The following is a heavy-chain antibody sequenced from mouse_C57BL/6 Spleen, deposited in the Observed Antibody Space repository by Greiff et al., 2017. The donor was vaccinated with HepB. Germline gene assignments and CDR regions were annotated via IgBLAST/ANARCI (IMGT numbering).Heavy chain of an antibody. V-gene: IGHV1-55*01. D-gene: IGHD2-5*01. J-gene: IGHJ3*01. CDR3: AREAYYSNSAWFAY. CDR1: GYTFTSYW. Sequence: VQLQQPGAELVKPGASVKMSCKASGYTFTSYWITWVKQRPGQGLEWIGDIYPGSGSTNYNEKFKSKATLTVDTSSSTAYMQLSSLTSEDSAVYYCAREAYYSNSAWFAYWGQGTLVTVSA. CDR2: IYPGSGST.